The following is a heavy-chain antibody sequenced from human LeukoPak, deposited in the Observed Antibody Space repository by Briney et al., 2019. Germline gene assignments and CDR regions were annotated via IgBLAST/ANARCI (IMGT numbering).Heavy chain of an antibody. CDR1: GFTFRSYG. J-gene: IGHJ4*02. V-gene: IGHV3-30*18. CDR2: ISYDGSNK. Sequence: PGRSLRPSCAASGFTFRSYGMHWVRQAPGKGLEWVAVISYDGSNKYYADSVKGRFTISRDNSKNTLYLQMNSLRAEDTAVYYCAKDPYSYGLNYFDYWGQGTLVTVSS. D-gene: IGHD5-18*01. CDR3: AKDPYSYGLNYFDY.